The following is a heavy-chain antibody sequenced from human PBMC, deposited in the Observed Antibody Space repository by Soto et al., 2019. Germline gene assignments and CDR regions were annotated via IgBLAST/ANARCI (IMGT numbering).Heavy chain of an antibody. CDR3: ARKVLGSTTRPDYWYFDL. D-gene: IGHD3-16*01. Sequence: EVQLLESGGGLVQPGGSLRLSCVGSGFTFINHAMNWVRQAPGKGLEWVSGISGGGDRTFHADSVKGRFTISRDNSKNTVNLQMNSLRADDTAVYYCARKVLGSTTRPDYWYFDLWGRGTLVTVSS. J-gene: IGHJ2*01. V-gene: IGHV3-23*01. CDR2: ISGGGDRT. CDR1: GFTFINHA.